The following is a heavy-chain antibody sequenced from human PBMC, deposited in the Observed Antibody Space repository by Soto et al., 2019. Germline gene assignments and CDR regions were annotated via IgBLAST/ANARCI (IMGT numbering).Heavy chain of an antibody. CDR1: GFTFSSYS. CDR3: ARDFDGIAAAGGFQH. V-gene: IGHV3-48*02. J-gene: IGHJ1*01. CDR2: ISSSSSTI. Sequence: EVQLVESGGGLVQPGGSLRLSCAASGFTFSSYSMNWVRQAPGKGLEWVSYISSSSSTIYYADSVKGRFTISRDNAKNSLYLQMNSLRDEDTAVYYCARDFDGIAAAGGFQHWGQGTLVTVSS. D-gene: IGHD6-13*01.